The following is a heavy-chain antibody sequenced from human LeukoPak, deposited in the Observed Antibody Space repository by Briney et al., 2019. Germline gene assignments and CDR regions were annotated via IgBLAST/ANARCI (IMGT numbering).Heavy chain of an antibody. Sequence: PGGSLRLSCAASGFTFSNYAMSWVRQAPGKGLEWVSDISGSGGSTYYTDSVKGRFTISRDSSNNTLYLQMNSLGADDTAVYYCAKSRSSSISCYNYWGQGTLVTVSS. V-gene: IGHV3-23*01. D-gene: IGHD2-2*02. J-gene: IGHJ4*02. CDR1: GFTFSNYA. CDR3: AKSRSSSISCYNY. CDR2: ISGSGGST.